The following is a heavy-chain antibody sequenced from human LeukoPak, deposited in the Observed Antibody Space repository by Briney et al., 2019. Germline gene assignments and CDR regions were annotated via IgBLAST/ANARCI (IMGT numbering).Heavy chain of an antibody. CDR3: ARDPDKYYGGSDFDY. CDR2: ISSSSSYI. V-gene: IGHV3-21*01. Sequence: GGSLRLSCTASGFTFRNYAMHWLRQAPGKGLEWVSGISSSSSYIYYADSVKGRFTISRDNAKNSLYLQMNSLRAEDTAVYYCARDPDKYYGGSDFDYWGQGTLVTVSS. CDR1: GFTFRNYA. J-gene: IGHJ4*02. D-gene: IGHD4-23*01.